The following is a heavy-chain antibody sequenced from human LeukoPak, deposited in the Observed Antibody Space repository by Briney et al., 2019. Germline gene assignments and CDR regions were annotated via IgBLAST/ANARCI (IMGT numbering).Heavy chain of an antibody. Sequence: SETLSLTCTVSGGSISSSSYYWGWIRQPPGKGLEWIGSIYYSGSTYYNPSLKSRVTISVDTSKNQFSLKLSSVTAADTAVYYCARHWEYSSGCGFDYWGQGTLVTVSS. V-gene: IGHV4-39*01. CDR1: GGSISSSSYY. CDR2: IYYSGST. J-gene: IGHJ4*02. CDR3: ARHWEYSSGCGFDY. D-gene: IGHD6-19*01.